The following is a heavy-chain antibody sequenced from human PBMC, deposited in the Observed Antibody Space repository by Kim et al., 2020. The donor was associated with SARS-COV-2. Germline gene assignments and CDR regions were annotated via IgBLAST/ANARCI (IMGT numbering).Heavy chain of an antibody. J-gene: IGHJ5*02. CDR1: GYTFDTFS. CDR2: INGGNGNT. CDR3: AREGSGSYNWLDP. V-gene: IGHV1-3*01. D-gene: IGHD3-10*01. Sequence: ASVKVSCKASGYTFDTFSLYWLRQAPGHRFEWMGWINGGNGNTRYSQNFQGRVIFTRDTSATTAYMELTSLTFKDTAVYYCAREGSGSYNWLDPWGQGTLVTVSS.